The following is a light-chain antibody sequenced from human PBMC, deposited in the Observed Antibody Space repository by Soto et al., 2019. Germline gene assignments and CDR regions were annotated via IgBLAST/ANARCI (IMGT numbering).Light chain of an antibody. CDR3: QQRSRWT. CDR1: QSVGSY. J-gene: IGKJ1*01. V-gene: IGKV3-11*01. CDR2: DAS. Sequence: IVLTQSRATLSLSPGERATLSCRASQSVGSYLAWYQQKPGQAPRLLIYDASNRATGIPARFSGSGSGTDFTLTISSLEPEDFAVYYCQQRSRWTFGQGTKV.